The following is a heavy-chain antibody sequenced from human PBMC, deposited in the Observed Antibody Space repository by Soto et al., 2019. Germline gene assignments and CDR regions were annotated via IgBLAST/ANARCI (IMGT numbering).Heavy chain of an antibody. Sequence: EVQLLESGGGLEQPGGSLRLSCAASGFTFSNFVMSWVRRAPGKGLEWVSAIGGTSGSTYYADSVKGRFTISRDNSKNTLSLQMNTLRAEDTAVYYCAKRRGEGYFDLWGHGSLVTVSS. J-gene: IGHJ2*01. CDR1: GFTFSNFV. V-gene: IGHV3-23*01. D-gene: IGHD3-10*01. CDR3: AKRRGEGYFDL. CDR2: IGGTSGST.